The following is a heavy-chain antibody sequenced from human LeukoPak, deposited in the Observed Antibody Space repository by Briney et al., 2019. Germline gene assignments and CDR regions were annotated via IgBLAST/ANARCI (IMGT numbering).Heavy chain of an antibody. J-gene: IGHJ4*02. CDR2: ISYDGSNK. V-gene: IGHV3-30*04. D-gene: IGHD3-9*01. CDR1: GFTFSSYA. Sequence: PGGSLRLSCAASGFTFSSYAMHWVRQAPGKGLEWVAVISYDGSNKYYADSVKGRFTISRDNSKNTLYLQMNSLRAEDTAVYYYARDRKSPRYYDILTGPDYWGQGTLVTVSS. CDR3: ARDRKSPRYYDILTGPDY.